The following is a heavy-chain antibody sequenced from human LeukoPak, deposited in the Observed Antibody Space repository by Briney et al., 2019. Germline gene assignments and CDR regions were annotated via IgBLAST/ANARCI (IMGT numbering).Heavy chain of an antibody. CDR2: IIPIFGTA. V-gene: IGHV1-69*13. CDR3: ARVASGWYEKGLYYFDY. CDR1: GGTFSSYA. D-gene: IGHD6-19*01. Sequence: ASVKVSCKASGGTFSSYAISWVRQAPGQGLEWMGGIIPIFGTASYAQKFQGRVTITADESTSTAYMELSSLRSEDTAVYYCARVASGWYEKGLYYFDYWGQGTLVTVSS. J-gene: IGHJ4*02.